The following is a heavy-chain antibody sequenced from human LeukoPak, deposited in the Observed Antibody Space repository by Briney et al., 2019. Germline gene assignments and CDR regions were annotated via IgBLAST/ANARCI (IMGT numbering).Heavy chain of an antibody. D-gene: IGHD2-2*01. V-gene: IGHV4-59*01. CDR2: IYYSGST. Sequence: SETLSLTCTVSGGSISSYCWSWIRQPPGKGLEWIGYIYYSGSTNYNPSLKSRVTISVDTSKSQFSLKLGSVTAADTAVYYCARGDGYCSSTSCFFDAFDIWGQGTMVTVSS. J-gene: IGHJ3*02. CDR3: ARGDGYCSSTSCFFDAFDI. CDR1: GGSISSYC.